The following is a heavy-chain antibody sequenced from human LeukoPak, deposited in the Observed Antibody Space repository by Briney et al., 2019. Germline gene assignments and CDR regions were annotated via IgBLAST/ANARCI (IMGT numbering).Heavy chain of an antibody. V-gene: IGHV3-23*01. J-gene: IGHJ4*02. CDR1: RFTFSDYA. CDR2: ISGSGGDT. Sequence: GGSLRLSCAASRFTFSDYAMNWVRQAPGKGLEWVSAISGSGGDTYYADSVQGRFTISRDNSKNTLYLQMNSLRAEDTAVYYCARDHSSGWYSDYFDYWGQGTLVTVSS. D-gene: IGHD6-19*01. CDR3: ARDHSSGWYSDYFDY.